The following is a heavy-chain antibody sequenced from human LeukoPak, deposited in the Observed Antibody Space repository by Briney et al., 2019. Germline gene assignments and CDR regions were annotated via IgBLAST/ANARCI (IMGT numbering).Heavy chain of an antibody. CDR3: ARARDGYNSGAFDI. CDR2: ISSGSSI. Sequence: GGSLRLSCAASGFSFSDYYMTWIRQAPGKGLEWISYISSGSSIYYADSVKGRFTISRDNAKNSLYLQMNSLRAEDTAVYYCARARDGYNSGAFDIWGQGTMVTVSS. V-gene: IGHV3-11*04. J-gene: IGHJ3*02. CDR1: GFSFSDYY. D-gene: IGHD5-24*01.